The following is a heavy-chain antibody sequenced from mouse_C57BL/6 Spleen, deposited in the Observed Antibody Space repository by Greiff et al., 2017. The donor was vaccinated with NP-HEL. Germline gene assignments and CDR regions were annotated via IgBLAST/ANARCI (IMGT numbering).Heavy chain of an antibody. CDR1: GYTFTSYW. D-gene: IGHD1-1*01. V-gene: IGHV1-50*01. CDR2: IDPSDSYT. CDR3: ARGGLYYGSSSWFAY. J-gene: IGHJ3*01. Sequence: QVQLQQSGAELVKPGASVKLSCKASGYTFTSYWMQWVKQRPGQGLEWIGEIDPSDSYTNYNQKFKGKATLTVDTSSSTAYMQLSSLTSEDSAVYYCARGGLYYGSSSWFAYWGQGTLVTVSA.